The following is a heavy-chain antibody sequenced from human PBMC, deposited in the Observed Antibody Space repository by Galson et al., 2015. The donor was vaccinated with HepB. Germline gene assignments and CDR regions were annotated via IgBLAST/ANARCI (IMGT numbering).Heavy chain of an antibody. J-gene: IGHJ3*01. CDR2: IFYSGNT. Sequence: TLSLTCTVSGGSITSGGYYWTWIRQHPGEGPEWIGSIFYSGNTYYNPSLKSRLTVSLDTSKNQFSLKLTSVTAADTAVYYCARGGVDTNSNDAFDVWGQGTMVTVSS. CDR3: ARGGVDTNSNDAFDV. CDR1: GGSITSGGYY. V-gene: IGHV4-31*03. D-gene: IGHD2-8*01.